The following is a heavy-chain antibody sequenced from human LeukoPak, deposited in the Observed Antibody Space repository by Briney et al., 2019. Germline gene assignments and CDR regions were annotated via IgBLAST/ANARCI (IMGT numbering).Heavy chain of an antibody. CDR1: GGSISSGGYY. V-gene: IGHV4-31*03. CDR3: ARDQGSGHEFDY. J-gene: IGHJ4*02. Sequence: SQTLSLTCTVSGGSISSGGYYWSWIRPHPGKGLEWIGYIYYSGSTYYNPSLKSRVTISVDTSKNQFSLKLSSVTAADTAVYYCARDQGSGHEFDYWGQGTLVIVSS. D-gene: IGHD6-19*01. CDR2: IYYSGST.